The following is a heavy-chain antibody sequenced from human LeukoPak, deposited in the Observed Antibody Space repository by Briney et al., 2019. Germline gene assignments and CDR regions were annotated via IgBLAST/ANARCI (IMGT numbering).Heavy chain of an antibody. Sequence: PGGSLRCSCAASGFTFSNAWMSWVRQAPGKGLEWVGRIKSKTDGGTTDYAAPVKGRFTISRDDSKNTLYLQMNSLKTEDTAVYYCTTLSDYGDYYFDYWGQGTLVTVSS. CDR3: TTLSDYGDYYFDY. V-gene: IGHV3-15*01. CDR1: GFTFSNAW. D-gene: IGHD4-17*01. CDR2: IKSKTDGGTT. J-gene: IGHJ4*02.